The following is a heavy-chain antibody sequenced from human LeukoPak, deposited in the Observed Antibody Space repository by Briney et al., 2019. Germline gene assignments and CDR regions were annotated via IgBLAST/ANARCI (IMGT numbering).Heavy chain of an antibody. CDR2: ISGSGGST. CDR1: GFTFSSYA. D-gene: IGHD3-9*01. CDR3: ARLKIDGTHFDY. V-gene: IGHV3-23*01. Sequence: PGGSLRLSCAASGFTFSSYAMSWVRQAPGKGLEWVSAISGSGGSTYYADSVKGRFTISRDNSRNTLYLQMNSLGAEDTAVYYCARLKIDGTHFDYWGQGTLVTVSS. J-gene: IGHJ4*02.